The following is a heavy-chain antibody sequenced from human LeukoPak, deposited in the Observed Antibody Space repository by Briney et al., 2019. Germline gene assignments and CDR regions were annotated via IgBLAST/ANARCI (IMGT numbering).Heavy chain of an antibody. Sequence: SETLSLTCAVYGGSFSGYYWSWIRQPPGKGLEXXXXXNHSGSTNYNPSLKSRVTISVDTSKNQFSLKLSSVTAADTAVYYCASRGYCSGGSCYYFDYWGQGTLVTVSS. D-gene: IGHD2-15*01. CDR3: ASRGYCSGGSCYYFDY. CDR1: GGSFSGYY. V-gene: IGHV4-34*01. CDR2: XNHSGST. J-gene: IGHJ4*02.